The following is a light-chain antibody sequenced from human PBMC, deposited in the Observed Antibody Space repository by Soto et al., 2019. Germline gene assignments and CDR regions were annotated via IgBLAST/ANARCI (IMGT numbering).Light chain of an antibody. CDR3: QQYGSSTWT. CDR2: GAS. CDR1: QSVSSNY. Sequence: EMVMTQSPATLSVSPGERATLSCRASQSVSSNYLAWYQQKPGQAPRLLIYGASSRATGIPDRFSGSGSGTDFTLTISRLEPEDFAVYYCQQYGSSTWTFVTGTKVEIK. J-gene: IGKJ1*01. V-gene: IGKV3-20*01.